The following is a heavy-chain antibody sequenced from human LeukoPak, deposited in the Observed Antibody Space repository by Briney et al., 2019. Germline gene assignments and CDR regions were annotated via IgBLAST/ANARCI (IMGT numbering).Heavy chain of an antibody. J-gene: IGHJ3*02. CDR2: ISGSSSYI. Sequence: KAGGPLRLSCAASGFTFSTYNMNWVRQAPGKGLEWVSSISGSSSYIYYADSVKGRFSISRDNAKNSLYLQMNSLRAEDTAVYYCARASITRSFDIWGQGTMVTVSS. CDR3: ARASITRSFDI. CDR1: GFTFSTYN. V-gene: IGHV3-21*01. D-gene: IGHD3-10*01.